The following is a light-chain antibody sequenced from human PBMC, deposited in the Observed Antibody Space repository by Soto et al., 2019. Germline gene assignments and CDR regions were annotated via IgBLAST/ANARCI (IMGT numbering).Light chain of an antibody. V-gene: IGKV3-20*01. Sequence: EIVLTQSPATLSLSPGARATLSCRASQSVSSVYLAWYQQKPGQAPRLLIYGASNMATGIPANFSGSGSGTDFTLTISRLEPEDFAVYYCQQYGSSAITFGQGTRLEIK. CDR3: QQYGSSAIT. CDR2: GAS. CDR1: QSVSSVY. J-gene: IGKJ5*01.